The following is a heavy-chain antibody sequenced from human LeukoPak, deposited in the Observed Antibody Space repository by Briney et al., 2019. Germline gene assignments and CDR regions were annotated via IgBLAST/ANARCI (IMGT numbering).Heavy chain of an antibody. J-gene: IGHJ5*02. CDR3: ARATYYYDSSGYYEPLNWFDP. D-gene: IGHD3-22*01. Sequence: SVKVSCKASGGTFSSYAISWVRQAPGQGLEWMGGIIPIFGTANYAQKFQGRVTITADESTSTAYMELSSLRSEDTAVYYCARATYYYDSSGYYEPLNWFDPWGQGTLVTVPS. CDR2: IIPIFGTA. CDR1: GGTFSSYA. V-gene: IGHV1-69*13.